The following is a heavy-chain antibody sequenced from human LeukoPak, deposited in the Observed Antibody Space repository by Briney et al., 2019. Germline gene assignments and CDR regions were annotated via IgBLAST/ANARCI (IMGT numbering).Heavy chain of an antibody. D-gene: IGHD3-22*01. CDR1: GYSISSGYY. Sequence: PSETLSLTCTVSGYSISSGYYWGWIRQPPGKGLEWIGSIYHSGSTYYNPSFKSRVTISVDTSKNQFSLKLSSVTAADTAVYYCARGVYDSSGFFTYYFDYWGQGTLVTVSS. J-gene: IGHJ4*02. V-gene: IGHV4-38-2*02. CDR3: ARGVYDSSGFFTYYFDY. CDR2: IYHSGST.